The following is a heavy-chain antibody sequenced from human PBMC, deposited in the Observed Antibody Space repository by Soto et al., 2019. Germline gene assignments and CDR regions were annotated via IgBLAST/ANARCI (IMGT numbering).Heavy chain of an antibody. J-gene: IGHJ4*02. CDR2: IVVGSGNT. CDR3: ARDDSGFSGSHYIDYFNY. Sequence: GASVKVSCKASGYTFTSYAMHWVRQAPGQRLEWIGWIVVGSGNTNYAQKFQERVTITRDMSTSTAYMQLSSLTSEDTAVYYCARDDSGFSGSHYIDYFNYWGQGALVTVSS. D-gene: IGHD1-26*01. CDR1: GYTFTSYA. V-gene: IGHV1-3*01.